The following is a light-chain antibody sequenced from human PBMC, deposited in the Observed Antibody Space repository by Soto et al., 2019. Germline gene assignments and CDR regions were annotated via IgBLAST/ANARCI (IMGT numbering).Light chain of an antibody. V-gene: IGLV2-8*01. J-gene: IGLJ2*01. CDR2: EVT. CDR1: SSDVGAYKY. Sequence: QSALPQPPSASGSPGQSVTISCTGTSSDVGAYKYVSWYQQHPGKAPKLMIYEVTKRPSGVPGRFSGSKSGNTASLTVSGLQAEDEADYYGSSYAGNNNFVVFGGGTKLTVL. CDR3: SSYAGNNNFVV.